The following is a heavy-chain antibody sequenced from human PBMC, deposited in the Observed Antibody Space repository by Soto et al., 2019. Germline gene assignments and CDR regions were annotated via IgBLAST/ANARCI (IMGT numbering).Heavy chain of an antibody. J-gene: IGHJ6*02. CDR3: ARSRRLRLPNYGMDV. CDR1: GYSFTSYW. Sequence: NPGESLKISCKGSGYSFTSYWISWVRQMPGKGLEWMGRIDPSDSYTNYSPSFQGHVTISADKSISTAYLQWSSLKASDTAMYYCARSRRLRLPNYGMDVWGQGTTVTVSS. V-gene: IGHV5-10-1*01. D-gene: IGHD3-16*01. CDR2: IDPSDSYT.